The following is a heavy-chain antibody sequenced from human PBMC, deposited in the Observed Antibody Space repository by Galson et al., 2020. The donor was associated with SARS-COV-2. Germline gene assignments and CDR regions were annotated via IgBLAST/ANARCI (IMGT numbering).Heavy chain of an antibody. CDR2: IKNRGDTI. V-gene: IGHV3-11*01. Sequence: GGSLRLSCAASSFTFSDAHMTWIRQAPGKGLECISYIKNRGDTIYYADSVKGRFTISRDNTKNLLYLQMNSLRVEDTAMYYCARESWGSLDPWGQGTLVAVAT. J-gene: IGHJ5*02. CDR3: ARESWGSLDP. D-gene: IGHD3-16*01. CDR1: SFTFSDAH.